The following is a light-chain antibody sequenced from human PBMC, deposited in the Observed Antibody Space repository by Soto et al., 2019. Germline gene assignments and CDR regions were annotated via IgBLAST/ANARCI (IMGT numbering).Light chain of an antibody. CDR2: AAS. J-gene: IGKJ1*01. V-gene: IGKV3-20*01. CDR1: QSVKNNY. CDR3: QQYATSPRT. Sequence: ETVLTQSPGTLSLSPGERATLSCRASQSVKNNYLRWYQQKPGQAPRLLIYAASGRATGIPDRFSGSGSGTGFTLTISRLEPEECAVYYCQQYATSPRTFGQGTKVEIK.